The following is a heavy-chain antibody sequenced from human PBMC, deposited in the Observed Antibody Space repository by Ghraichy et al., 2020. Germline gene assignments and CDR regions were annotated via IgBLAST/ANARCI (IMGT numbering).Heavy chain of an antibody. Sequence: SETLSLTCTISGGSISSSTCYWGWIRQPPGKGLEWIGSIYYSGSTHYNPSLQSRVTMSVDTSKNQFSLKLSSVTAADTAVYYCARRVGTAGGNCFDYWGQGTLVTVSS. CDR2: IYYSGST. J-gene: IGHJ4*02. D-gene: IGHD6-13*01. CDR3: ARRVGTAGGNCFDY. CDR1: GGSISSSTCY. V-gene: IGHV4-39*01.